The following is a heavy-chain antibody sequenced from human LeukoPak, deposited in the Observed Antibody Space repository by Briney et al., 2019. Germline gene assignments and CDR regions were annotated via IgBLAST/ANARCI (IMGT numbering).Heavy chain of an antibody. V-gene: IGHV3-64D*06. J-gene: IGHJ4*02. D-gene: IGHD3-10*01. CDR1: GFTFSSYA. Sequence: GGSLRLSCSASGFTFSSYAMHWVRQAPGKGLEYVSAISSNGGSTYYADSVEGRFTISRDNSKNTLYLQMSSLRAEDTAVYYCVKGVVWFGEFLSLPFDYWGQGTLVTVSS. CDR2: ISSNGGST. CDR3: VKGVVWFGEFLSLPFDY.